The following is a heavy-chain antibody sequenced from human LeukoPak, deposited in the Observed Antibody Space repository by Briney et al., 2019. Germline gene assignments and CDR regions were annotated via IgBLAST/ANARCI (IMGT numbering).Heavy chain of an antibody. D-gene: IGHD3-22*01. CDR2: IYHSGST. J-gene: IGHJ3*02. CDR3: ARIQMNYYDSSGYYQAYDAFDI. CDR1: GYSISSGYY. V-gene: IGHV4-38-2*01. Sequence: PSETLSLTCAVSGYSISSGYYWGWSRPPPGKGVEWIGSIYHSGSTYYNPSLKSRVTISVDTSKNQFSLKLSSVTAADTAVYYCARIQMNYYDSSGYYQAYDAFDIWGQGTMVTVSS.